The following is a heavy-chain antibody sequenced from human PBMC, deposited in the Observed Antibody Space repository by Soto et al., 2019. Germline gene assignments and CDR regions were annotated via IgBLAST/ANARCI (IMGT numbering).Heavy chain of an antibody. V-gene: IGHV1-69*05. CDR1: GGTFSSYA. Sequence: SVKVSCKASGGTFSSYAISWVRQAPGQGLEWMGGIIPIFGTTNYAQKFQGRVTMTTDESTSTAYMELSSLRSEDTAVYYCARGAYGSGSYYKDYYYYMDVWGKGTTVTVSS. D-gene: IGHD3-10*01. J-gene: IGHJ6*03. CDR2: IIPIFGTT. CDR3: ARGAYGSGSYYKDYYYYMDV.